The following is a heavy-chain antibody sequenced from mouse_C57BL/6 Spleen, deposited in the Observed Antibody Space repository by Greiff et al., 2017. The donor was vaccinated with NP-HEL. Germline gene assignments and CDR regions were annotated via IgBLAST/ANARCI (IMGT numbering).Heavy chain of an antibody. CDR3: ARIYYYGSSPLYYALDC. CDR1: GFSLTSYG. V-gene: IGHV2-2*01. J-gene: IGHJ4*01. CDR2: IWSGGST. D-gene: IGHD1-1*01. Sequence: QVQLQQSGPGLAQPSQSLSITCTVSGFSLTSYGVHWVRQSPGKGLEWLGVIWSGGSTDYNAAFISRLSISKDNSKSQVFFKMNRLQADDTAIYYCARIYYYGSSPLYYALDCWGQGASVTVSS.